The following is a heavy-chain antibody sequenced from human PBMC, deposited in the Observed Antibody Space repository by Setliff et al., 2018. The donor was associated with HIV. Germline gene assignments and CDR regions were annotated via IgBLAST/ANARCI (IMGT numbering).Heavy chain of an antibody. CDR2: VNPNSGNT. V-gene: IGHV1-8*02. Sequence: ASVKVSCKASSYTFTSYGINWVRQAPGQGLEWMGWVNPNSGNTGYAQKFQGRVTMTRDTSMSTAYMELSSLRSGDTAVYYCARGADYLGIPSYYYYYMDVWGKGTTVTVSS. J-gene: IGHJ6*03. D-gene: IGHD7-27*01. CDR3: ARGADYLGIPSYYYYYMDV. CDR1: SYTFTSYG.